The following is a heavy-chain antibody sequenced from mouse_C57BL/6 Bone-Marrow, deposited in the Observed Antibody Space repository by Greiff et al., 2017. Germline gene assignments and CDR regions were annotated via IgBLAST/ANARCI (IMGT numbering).Heavy chain of an antibody. Sequence: VQLQQSGAELVRPGTSVKVSCKASGYAFTNYLIEWVKQRPGQGLEWIGVINPGSGGTNYNEKFKGKATLTADKSSSTAYMQLSSLTSEDSAVYFCARSDSSGYPHYFDYWGQGTTLTVSS. CDR1: GYAFTNYL. V-gene: IGHV1-54*01. J-gene: IGHJ2*01. D-gene: IGHD3-2*02. CDR3: ARSDSSGYPHYFDY. CDR2: INPGSGGT.